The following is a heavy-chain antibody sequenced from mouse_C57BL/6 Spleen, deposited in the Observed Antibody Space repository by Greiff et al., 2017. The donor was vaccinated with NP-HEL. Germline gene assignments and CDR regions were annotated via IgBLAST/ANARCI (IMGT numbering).Heavy chain of an antibody. D-gene: IGHD1-1*01. Sequence: EVQLVESGPVLVKPGASVKMSCKASGYTFTDYYMNWVKQSHGKSLEWIGVINPYNGGTSYNQKFKGKATLTVDKSSSTAYMELNSLTSEDSAVYYCARRYYGSSPYFDYWGQGTTLTVSS. CDR2: INPYNGGT. CDR1: GYTFTDYY. J-gene: IGHJ2*01. V-gene: IGHV1-19*01. CDR3: ARRYYGSSPYFDY.